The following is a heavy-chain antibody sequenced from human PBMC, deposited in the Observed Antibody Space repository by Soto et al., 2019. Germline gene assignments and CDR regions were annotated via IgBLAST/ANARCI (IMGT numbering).Heavy chain of an antibody. CDR1: GGSFSGYY. J-gene: IGHJ3*02. CDR2: INHSGST. V-gene: IGHV4-34*01. D-gene: IGHD2-21*02. CDR3: ARGLLIGHCGGDCYSSGAFDI. Sequence: SETLSLTCAVYGGSFSGYYWSWIRQPPGKGLEWIGEINHSGSTNYNPSLKSRVTISVDTSKNQFSLKLSSVTAADTAVYCCARGLLIGHCGGDCYSSGAFDIWGQGTMVTVSS.